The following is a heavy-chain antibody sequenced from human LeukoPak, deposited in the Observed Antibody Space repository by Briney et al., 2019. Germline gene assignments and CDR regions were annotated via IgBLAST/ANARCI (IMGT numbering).Heavy chain of an antibody. CDR2: INADGSST. Sequence: GGSLRLSCAASGFTFNTYWMHWVRQAPGKGLVWVSRINADGSSTRYADSVKGRFTISRDNAKNTLYLQMNSLRAEDTAVYYCAKDLAYDSSGYLYYYYYGMDVWGQGTTVTVSS. J-gene: IGHJ6*02. V-gene: IGHV3-74*01. CDR3: AKDLAYDSSGYLYYYYYGMDV. CDR1: GFTFNTYW. D-gene: IGHD3-22*01.